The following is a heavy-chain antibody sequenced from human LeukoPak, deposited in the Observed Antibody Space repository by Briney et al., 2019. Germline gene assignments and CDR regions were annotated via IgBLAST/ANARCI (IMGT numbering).Heavy chain of an antibody. V-gene: IGHV4-61*02. CDR1: GGSISSSSYY. Sequence: SETLSLTCTVSGGSISSSSYYWGWIRQPPGKGLEWIGRIYTSGSTNYNPSLKSRVTISVDTSKNQFSLKLSSVTAADTAVYYCAREAQIYHYYDILTGYYPKYYFDYWGQGTLVTVSS. D-gene: IGHD3-9*01. J-gene: IGHJ4*02. CDR2: IYTSGST. CDR3: AREAQIYHYYDILTGYYPKYYFDY.